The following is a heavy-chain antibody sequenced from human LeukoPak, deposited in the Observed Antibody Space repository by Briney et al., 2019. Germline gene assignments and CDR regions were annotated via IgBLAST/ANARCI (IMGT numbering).Heavy chain of an antibody. CDR2: IIPILGTA. CDR3: AREFYYGTNWFDP. J-gene: IGHJ5*02. D-gene: IGHD3-10*01. CDR1: GGTFSSYA. V-gene: IGHV1-69*10. Sequence: GASVKVSCKASGGTFSSYAISWVRQAPGQGLEWMGGIIPILGTANYAQKFQGRVTITRDTSASTAYMELSSLRSEDTAVYYCAREFYYGTNWFDPWGQGTLVTVSS.